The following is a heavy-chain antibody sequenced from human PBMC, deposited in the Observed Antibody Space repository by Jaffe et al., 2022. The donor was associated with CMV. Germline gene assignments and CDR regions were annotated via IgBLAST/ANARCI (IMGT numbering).Heavy chain of an antibody. CDR2: IYYSGSI. Sequence: QLQLQESGPGLVKPSETLSLTCTVSGGSIRSSSYYWGWIRQPPGKGLEWIGSIYYSGSINYNPSLKSRVSISVDTSKNQFSLKLSSVTAADTAVYYCASPHAAALGIWRYWGQGTLVTVSS. CDR1: GGSIRSSSYY. CDR3: ASPHAAALGIWRY. J-gene: IGHJ4*02. V-gene: IGHV4-39*01. D-gene: IGHD7-27*01.